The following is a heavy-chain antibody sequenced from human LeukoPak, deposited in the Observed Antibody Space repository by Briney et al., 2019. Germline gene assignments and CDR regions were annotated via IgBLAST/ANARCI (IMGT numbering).Heavy chain of an antibody. CDR1: GGSISSSSYY. V-gene: IGHV4-39*01. CDR3: ARHLSLDDTSLRYYYGSGSYEYFQH. Sequence: SETLSLTCTVSGGSISSSSYYWGWIRQPPGKGLEWIGSIYYSGSTYYNPSLKSRVNISVDTSKNQFSLTLSSVTAADTAVYYCARHLSLDDTSLRYYYGSGSYEYFQHWGQGTLVTVSS. CDR2: IYYSGST. D-gene: IGHD3-10*01. J-gene: IGHJ1*01.